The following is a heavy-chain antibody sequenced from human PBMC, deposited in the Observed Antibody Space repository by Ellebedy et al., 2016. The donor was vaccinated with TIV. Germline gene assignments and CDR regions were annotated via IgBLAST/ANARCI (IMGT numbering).Heavy chain of an antibody. V-gene: IGHV1-46*01. D-gene: IGHD3-22*01. CDR2: INPSGGST. Sequence: ASVKVSXXASGYTFTSYYMHWVRQAPGQGLEWMGIINPSGGSTSYAQKFQGRVTMTRDTSTSTVYMELSSLRSEDTAVYYCARVEYYYDSSGYIGDYWGQGTLVTVSS. J-gene: IGHJ4*02. CDR1: GYTFTSYY. CDR3: ARVEYYYDSSGYIGDY.